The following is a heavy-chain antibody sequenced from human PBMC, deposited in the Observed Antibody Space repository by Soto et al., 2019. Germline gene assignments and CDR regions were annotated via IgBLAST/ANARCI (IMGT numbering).Heavy chain of an antibody. CDR2: ISPYNGNT. CDR3: ARDQTKWLTDAFDI. Sequence: HVQLVQSGAEVKKPGASLKVSCKATGYTFICYGVSWVRQAPGQGLEWLGWISPYNGNTNYAQKFQGRITMTTDTSTSTVYMDLRSLRTDDTAAYYCARDQTKWLTDAFDIWGQGTMVVVSS. CDR1: GYTFICYG. D-gene: IGHD5-12*01. J-gene: IGHJ3*02. V-gene: IGHV1-18*01.